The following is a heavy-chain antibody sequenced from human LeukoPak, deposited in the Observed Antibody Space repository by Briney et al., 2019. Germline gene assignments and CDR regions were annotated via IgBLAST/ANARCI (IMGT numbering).Heavy chain of an antibody. CDR1: GFTFSSYA. CDR3: VRSMVRPLGRQAYYYYYGMDV. J-gene: IGHJ6*02. Sequence: GGSLRLSCAASGFTFSSYAMHWVRQAPGKGLEWVAVISYDGSNKYYADSVKGRFTISRDNSKNTLYLQMNSVRAEDTAVYYCVRSMVRPLGRQAYYYYYGMDVWGQGTTVTVSS. V-gene: IGHV3-30-3*01. D-gene: IGHD3-10*01. CDR2: ISYDGSNK.